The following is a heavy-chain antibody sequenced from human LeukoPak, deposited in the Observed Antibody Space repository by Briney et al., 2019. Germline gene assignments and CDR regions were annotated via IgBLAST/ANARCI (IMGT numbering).Heavy chain of an antibody. V-gene: IGHV4-30-2*01. Sequence: KSSETLSLTCAVSGGSISSGGYSWSWIRQPPGKGLEWIGYIYHSGSTYYNPSLKSRVTISVDRSKNQFSLKLSSVTAADTAVYYCARAWDGDYVDYWGQGTLVTVSS. CDR2: IYHSGST. CDR3: ARAWDGDYVDY. J-gene: IGHJ4*02. CDR1: GGSISSGGYS. D-gene: IGHD1-26*01.